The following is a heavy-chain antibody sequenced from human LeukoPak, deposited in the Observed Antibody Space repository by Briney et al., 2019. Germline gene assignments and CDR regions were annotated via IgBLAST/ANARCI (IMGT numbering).Heavy chain of an antibody. V-gene: IGHV4-39*01. CDR3: ARASLGYCSSTSCYGVFDY. D-gene: IGHD2-2*01. CDR1: GDSIRSSTYY. Sequence: SETLSLTCTVSGDSIRSSTYYWGWISQPPGKGLEWIGSIHYSGSTYNNPSLKSRVTISVDTSKNQFSLKLSSVTAADTAVYYCARASLGYCSSTSCYGVFDYWGQGTLVTVSS. CDR2: IHYSGST. J-gene: IGHJ4*02.